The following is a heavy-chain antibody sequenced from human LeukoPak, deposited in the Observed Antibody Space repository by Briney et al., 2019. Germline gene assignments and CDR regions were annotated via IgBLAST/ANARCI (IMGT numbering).Heavy chain of an antibody. CDR3: ARDLQDIVVVPAAHFDY. V-gene: IGHV4-38-2*02. CDR2: IYHSGST. D-gene: IGHD2-2*01. Sequence: PSETLSLTCTVSGYSISSGYYWGWIRQPPGKGLEWIGSIYHSGSTYYNPSLKSRVTISVDTSKNQFSLKLSSVIAADTVVYYCARDLQDIVVVPAAHFDYWGQGTLVAVSS. CDR1: GYSISSGYY. J-gene: IGHJ4*02.